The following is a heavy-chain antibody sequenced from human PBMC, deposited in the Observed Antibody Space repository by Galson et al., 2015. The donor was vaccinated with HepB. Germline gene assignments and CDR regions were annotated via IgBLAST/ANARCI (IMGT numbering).Heavy chain of an antibody. CDR1: GGTFSSYA. Sequence: SVKVSCKASGGTFSSYAISWVRQAPGQGLEWMGGIIPIFGIANYAQKFQGRVTITADKSTSTAYMELSSLRSEDTAVYYCARDRYYYGSGSHTDYYYYYGMDVWGQGTTVTVSS. CDR3: ARDRYYYGSGSHTDYYYYYGMDV. CDR2: IIPIFGIA. J-gene: IGHJ6*02. D-gene: IGHD3-10*01. V-gene: IGHV1-69*10.